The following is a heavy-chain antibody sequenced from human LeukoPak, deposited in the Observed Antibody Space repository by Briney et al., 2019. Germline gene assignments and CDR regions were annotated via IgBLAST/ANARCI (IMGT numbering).Heavy chain of an antibody. V-gene: IGHV3-7*03. J-gene: IGHJ4*02. Sequence: PGGALRLSCAASGFSFTNYWMSWVRQAPGKGVEGVANIKQDGSVKYYVDSVKGRLTISRDNAKSSVYLQINSLRVEDTAVYYCARIGYSSSCFDYWGQGTLVTVSS. CDR3: ARIGYSSSCFDY. CDR2: IKQDGSVK. D-gene: IGHD6-13*01. CDR1: GFSFTNYW.